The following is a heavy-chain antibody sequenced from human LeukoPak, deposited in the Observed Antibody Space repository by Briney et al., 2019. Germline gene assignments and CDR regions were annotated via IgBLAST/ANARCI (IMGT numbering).Heavy chain of an antibody. CDR3: ARSHSSSWLYYFEY. CDR2: IYSGGST. Sequence: GGSLRLSCAASGFTVSSNCMSWVRQAPGKGLEWVSVIYSGGSTQYADSVKGRFTISRDNSKKTLYLQMDSLRAEDTAVYYCARSHSSSWLYYFEYWGQGTLVTVSS. J-gene: IGHJ4*02. CDR1: GFTVSSNC. V-gene: IGHV3-66*01. D-gene: IGHD6-13*01.